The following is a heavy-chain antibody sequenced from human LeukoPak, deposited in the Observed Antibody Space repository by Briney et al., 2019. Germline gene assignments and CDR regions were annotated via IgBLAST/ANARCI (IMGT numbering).Heavy chain of an antibody. Sequence: GGSLRLSCAASGPTFSTYTMNWVRQAPGKGLEWVSSISSGSSYIYYADSMKGRFTVSRDNAKNSLYLQMNSLKAEDTAVYFCASHYDIDYWGQGTLVTVSS. V-gene: IGHV3-21*06. J-gene: IGHJ4*02. CDR3: ASHYDIDY. CDR1: GPTFSTYT. D-gene: IGHD3-9*01. CDR2: ISSGSSYI.